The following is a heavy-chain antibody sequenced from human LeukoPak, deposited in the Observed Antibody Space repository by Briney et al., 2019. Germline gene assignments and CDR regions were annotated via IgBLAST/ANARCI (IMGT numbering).Heavy chain of an antibody. CDR1: GSTFSSYA. Sequence: SVKVSCKDSGSTFSSYAIRWVRQAPGQGLEWIGGIIPIFGTANYAQKFQGRVTITADESTSTAYMELSSLRSEDTAVYYCARRVYGSGYYIFDYWGQGTLVTVSS. V-gene: IGHV1-69*01. CDR2: IIPIFGTA. D-gene: IGHD3-22*01. J-gene: IGHJ4*02. CDR3: ARRVYGSGYYIFDY.